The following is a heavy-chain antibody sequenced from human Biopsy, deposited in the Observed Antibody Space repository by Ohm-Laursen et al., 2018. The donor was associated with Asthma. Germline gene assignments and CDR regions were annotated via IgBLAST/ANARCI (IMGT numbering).Heavy chain of an antibody. D-gene: IGHD2-2*01. J-gene: IGHJ4*02. CDR2: INSVFGTT. V-gene: IGHV1-69*13. CDR3: ARKAGSCISRTCYSLDF. CDR1: GGTFNTYV. Sequence: SVTVSCKSLGGTFNTYVIGWGRQAPGQRLEWMGGINSVFGTTTYPQKFQDRVTITADDSTSTVYMELSSLRSEDTAVYYCARKAGSCISRTCYSLDFWGQGTLVTVSS.